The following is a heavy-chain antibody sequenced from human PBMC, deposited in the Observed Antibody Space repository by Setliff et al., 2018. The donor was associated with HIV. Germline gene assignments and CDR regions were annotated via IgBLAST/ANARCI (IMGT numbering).Heavy chain of an antibody. D-gene: IGHD3-22*01. CDR3: AHRVTDPVPYYDSSGYFDF. J-gene: IGHJ4*02. V-gene: IGHV2-5*02. CDR1: GFSLATSGVG. Sequence: SGPTLVNPTQTLTLTCSFSGFSLATSGVGVGWVRQPPGKALEWLALIYWDDFEHFNPSLSNRLIITKDTSSNQVVLKLTYMDPVDAATYFCAHRVTDPVPYYDSSGYFDFWGQGVPVTVSS. CDR2: IYWDDFE.